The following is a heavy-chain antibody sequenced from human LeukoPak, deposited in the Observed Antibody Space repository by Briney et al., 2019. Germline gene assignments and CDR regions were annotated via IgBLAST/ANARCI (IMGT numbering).Heavy chain of an antibody. J-gene: IGHJ5*02. CDR1: GFTFSSYS. CDR3: ARGPLTIFGVVTTYNWFDP. CDR2: ITSSSSTI. V-gene: IGHV3-48*04. D-gene: IGHD3-3*01. Sequence: GGSLRLSCAASGFTFSSYSMSWVRQAPGKGLNWVSYITSSSSTIYYADSVKGRFTISRDNAKNSLYLQMNSLRAEDTAVYYCARGPLTIFGVVTTYNWFDPWGQGTLVTVSS.